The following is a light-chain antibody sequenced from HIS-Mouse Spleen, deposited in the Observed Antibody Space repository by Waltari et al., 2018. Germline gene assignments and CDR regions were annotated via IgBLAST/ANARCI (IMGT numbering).Light chain of an antibody. J-gene: IGLJ2*01. CDR2: DDS. Sequence: SYVLTQPPSVSVAPGKTARITCGGNNLGSKSVHWYQQKPGQAPVLVVYDDSHRPSGIPERVCGSNAGNTATLTISRVEAGDEADYYCQVWDSSSDHVVFGGGTKLTVL. CDR3: QVWDSSSDHVV. V-gene: IGLV3-21*03. CDR1: NLGSKS.